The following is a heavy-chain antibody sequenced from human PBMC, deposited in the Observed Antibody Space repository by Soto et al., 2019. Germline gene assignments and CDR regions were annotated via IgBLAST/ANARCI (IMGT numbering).Heavy chain of an antibody. CDR2: IKEDGSEI. Sequence: EVQLVESGGGLVQPGGSLRLSCVAPGFTFSTYWRNCVRQVPGKGLEWVANIKEDGSEIHYVDSVKGRFTISRDNAKNSLYLQMISLRVEDTAVYHFVWSSGWTGDYWGQGILVTVSS. D-gene: IGHD3-10*01. V-gene: IGHV3-7*04. J-gene: IGHJ4*02. CDR3: VWSSGWTGDY. CDR1: GFTFSTYW.